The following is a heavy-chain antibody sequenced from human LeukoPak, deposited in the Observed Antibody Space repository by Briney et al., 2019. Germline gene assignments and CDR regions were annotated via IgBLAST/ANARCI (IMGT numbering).Heavy chain of an antibody. CDR2: ISGSGGST. CDR3: AKILSSGWFESYYFDY. V-gene: IGHV3-23*01. J-gene: IGHJ4*02. CDR1: GFTFSSYA. Sequence: GGSLRLSCAASGFTFSSYAMSWVRQAPGKGLEWVSAISGSGGSTYYADSVKGRFTISRDNSKNTLYLQMNSLRAEDTAVYYCAKILSSGWFESYYFDYWGQGTLVTVSS. D-gene: IGHD6-19*01.